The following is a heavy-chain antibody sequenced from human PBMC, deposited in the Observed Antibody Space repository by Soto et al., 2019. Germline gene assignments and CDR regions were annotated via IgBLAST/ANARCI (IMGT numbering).Heavy chain of an antibody. CDR1: GFSISNFG. CDR2: ISSSSSYI. V-gene: IGHV3-21*01. Sequence: KSGGSLRLSCSASGFSISNFGMFWVRQAPGKGLEWVSSISSSSSYIYYADSVKGRFTISRDNAKNSLYLQMNSLRAEDTAVYYCASWPHVKDSGYDSKQNYFDYWGQGTLVTVSS. D-gene: IGHD5-12*01. J-gene: IGHJ4*02. CDR3: ASWPHVKDSGYDSKQNYFDY.